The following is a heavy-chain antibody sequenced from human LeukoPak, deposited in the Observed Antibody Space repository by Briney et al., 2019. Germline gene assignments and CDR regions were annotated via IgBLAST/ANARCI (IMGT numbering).Heavy chain of an antibody. D-gene: IGHD2/OR15-2a*01. CDR3: TRETFSRYFDY. J-gene: IGHJ4*02. Sequence: ASVKVSCKASGYTLTSYDINWVRQATGQGLEWMGWMNPNSGRTGYAQNFQGRITITRNTSISTAYMELSSLRSEDTAVYYCTRETFSRYFDYWGRGTLVTVSS. V-gene: IGHV1-8*01. CDR2: MNPNSGRT. CDR1: GYTLTSYD.